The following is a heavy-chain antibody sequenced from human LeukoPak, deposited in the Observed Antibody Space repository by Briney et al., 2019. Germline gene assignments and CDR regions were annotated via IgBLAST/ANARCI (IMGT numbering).Heavy chain of an antibody. J-gene: IGHJ4*02. V-gene: IGHV3-74*01. Sequence: QPGGSLRLSCAASGLTLSGYWMHWVRQAPGKGLVWVSRINGDASSTSYADSVKGRFTISRDNAKSTLYLQMNSLRVEDTAVYYCARARGNTNGYFEYWGQGTLVTVSS. CDR1: GLTLSGYW. D-gene: IGHD5-18*01. CDR2: INGDASST. CDR3: ARARGNTNGYFEY.